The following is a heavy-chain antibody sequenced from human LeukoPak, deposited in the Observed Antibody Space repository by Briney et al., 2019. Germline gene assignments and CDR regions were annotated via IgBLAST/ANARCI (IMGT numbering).Heavy chain of an antibody. J-gene: IGHJ3*01. CDR3: ARNLGPFDV. Sequence: GGSLRHSYAASGFTFYDFAMTWVRQAPGKGLEWVSTIADAGTDYADSVKGRFIISRDNSKNMLYLQLNSLRADDTAMYYCARNLGPFDVRGHGTMVTVSS. V-gene: IGHV3-23*01. CDR1: GFTFYDFA. CDR2: IADAGT. D-gene: IGHD3-16*01.